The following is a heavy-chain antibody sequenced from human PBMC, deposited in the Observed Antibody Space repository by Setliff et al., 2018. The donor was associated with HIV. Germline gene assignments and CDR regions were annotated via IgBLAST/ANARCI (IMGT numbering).Heavy chain of an antibody. Sequence: PGGSLRLSCAASGFTFDDYGMSWVRQAPGKGLEWVSGINRNGGSTGYADSVKGRFTISRDNAKNSLYLQMNSLRVEDTAVYYCAADRIVLGDYWGQGTLFTVSS. CDR2: INRNGGST. D-gene: IGHD2-15*01. V-gene: IGHV3-20*04. CDR1: GFTFDDYG. CDR3: AADRIVLGDY. J-gene: IGHJ4*02.